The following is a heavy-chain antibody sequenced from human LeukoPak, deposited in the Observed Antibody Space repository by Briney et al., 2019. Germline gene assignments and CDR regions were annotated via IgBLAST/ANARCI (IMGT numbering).Heavy chain of an antibody. V-gene: IGHV1-2*02. CDR1: GYTFTGYY. D-gene: IGHD6-19*01. CDR2: INPNSGGT. J-gene: IGHJ6*02. Sequence: GASVKVSCKASGYTFTGYYMHWVRQAPGQGLEWMGWINPNSGGTNYAQKFQGRVTMTRDTSISTAYMELSRLRSDDTAVYYCARDPFGAVAETDEDYYYGMDVWGQGTTVTVSS. CDR3: ARDPFGAVAETDEDYYYGMDV.